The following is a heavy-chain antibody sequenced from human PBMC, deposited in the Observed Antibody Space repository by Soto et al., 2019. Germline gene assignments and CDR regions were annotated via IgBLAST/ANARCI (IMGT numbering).Heavy chain of an antibody. Sequence: SVKVSGKASGGTFSSYAISWVRQAPGQGLEWMGGIIPIFGTANYAQKFQGRVTITADASTSTAYMELSSLRSEDTAVYYCARDSMRLSCGRDCYAFDISGQGTMLTVSS. CDR2: IIPIFGTA. D-gene: IGHD2-21*02. CDR3: ARDSMRLSCGRDCYAFDI. V-gene: IGHV1-69*13. CDR1: GGTFSSYA. J-gene: IGHJ3*02.